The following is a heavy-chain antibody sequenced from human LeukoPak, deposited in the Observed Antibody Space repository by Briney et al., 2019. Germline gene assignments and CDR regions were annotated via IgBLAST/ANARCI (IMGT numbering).Heavy chain of an antibody. CDR2: IYSGGGT. CDR3: ARDGLGGGFAFDY. CDR1: GFTVSASY. J-gene: IGHJ4*02. D-gene: IGHD3-16*01. V-gene: IGHV3-53*04. Sequence: GGSLRLSCAASGFTVSASYMSWVRQAPGKGLEWISVIYSGGGTYYADSVKGRFTTSRHNSKNTLYLQMNTLRVEDTAVYFYARDGLGGGFAFDYWGQGTLVTVSS.